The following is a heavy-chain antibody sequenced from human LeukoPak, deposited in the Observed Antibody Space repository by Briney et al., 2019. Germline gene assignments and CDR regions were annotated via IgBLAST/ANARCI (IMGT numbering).Heavy chain of an antibody. CDR2: ISGSGGST. D-gene: IGHD6-19*01. Sequence: GGSLRLSCAASGFTFSSYAMGWVRQAPGKGLEWVSAISGSGGSTYYADSVKGRFTISRDNSKNTLYLQMNSLRAEDTAVYYCAKAVSSGWSYYYGMDVWGQGTTVTVSS. CDR3: AKAVSSGWSYYYGMDV. V-gene: IGHV3-23*01. J-gene: IGHJ6*02. CDR1: GFTFSSYA.